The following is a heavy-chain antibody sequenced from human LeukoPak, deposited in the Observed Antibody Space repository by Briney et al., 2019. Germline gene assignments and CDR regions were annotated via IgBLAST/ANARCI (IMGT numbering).Heavy chain of an antibody. CDR2: VSSGFHA. V-gene: IGHV3-13*01. Sequence: GGSLRLSCAASGFTLGSHDMHWVRHIPGQGLEWVAAVSSGFHAFFADSVQGRFTVSREDARNSLYLRMNSLRAGDTAVYYCVREARGYHYTYFDYWGQGTLVTVSS. CDR3: VREARGYHYTYFDY. CDR1: GFTLGSHD. D-gene: IGHD5-18*01. J-gene: IGHJ4*02.